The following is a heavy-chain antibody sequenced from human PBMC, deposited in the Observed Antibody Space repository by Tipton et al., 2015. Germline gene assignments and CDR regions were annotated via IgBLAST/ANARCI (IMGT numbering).Heavy chain of an antibody. D-gene: IGHD2-2*02. CDR1: GASLSNYY. V-gene: IGHV4-59*01. Sequence: LRLSCTVSGASLSNYYWNWVRQPPGKGLEWIGYIYSSGGTNYAPSLESRVTMSIDTSKNQFSLRLTSVNTADTAIYYCAGGAYTYNWFDPWGQGTLVTVSS. CDR3: AGGAYTYNWFDP. CDR2: IYSSGGT. J-gene: IGHJ5*02.